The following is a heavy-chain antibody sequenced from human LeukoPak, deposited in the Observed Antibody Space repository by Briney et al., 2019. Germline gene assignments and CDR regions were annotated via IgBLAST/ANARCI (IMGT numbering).Heavy chain of an antibody. CDR3: AKRGGYETMAAFDY. V-gene: IGHV3-23*01. D-gene: IGHD3-10*01. J-gene: IGHJ4*02. CDR2: ISPGGSDT. CDR1: GFTFNNYA. Sequence: GGSLRLSCAASGFTFNNYAMSCVRQAPGKGLEWVSAISPGGSDTYYADSLRGRFTISRDNSKKTLSLQMSSLRAEDSAVYYCAKRGGYETMAAFDYWGQGTLVTVSS.